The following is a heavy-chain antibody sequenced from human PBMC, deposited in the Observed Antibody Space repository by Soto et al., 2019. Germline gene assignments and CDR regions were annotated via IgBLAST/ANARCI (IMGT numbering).Heavy chain of an antibody. CDR1: GGSFSGYY. CDR3: ARRRAAMVTGYFDY. Sequence: QVQLQQWGAGLLKPSETLSLTCAVYGGSFSGYYWSWIRQPPGTGLEWIGEINHSGSTNYNPSLKSRVTISVDTSKNQFALKLSSVTAADTAVYYCARRRAAMVTGYFDYWGQGTLVTVSS. J-gene: IGHJ4*02. CDR2: INHSGST. V-gene: IGHV4-34*01. D-gene: IGHD5-18*01.